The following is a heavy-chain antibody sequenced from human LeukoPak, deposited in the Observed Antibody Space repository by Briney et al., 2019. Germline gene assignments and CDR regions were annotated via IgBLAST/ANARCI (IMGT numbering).Heavy chain of an antibody. CDR1: RFSFSSYE. Sequence: GGSLRLSCVASRFSFSSYEMNWVRQAPGKGLEWLSYISSSGSTIFYADSVKGRFAISRDNAKNSLYLQMNRLRAEDTAVYYCARGRAGYSSSWGIWGQGTMVTVSS. J-gene: IGHJ3*02. CDR3: ARGRAGYSSSWGI. D-gene: IGHD6-13*01. V-gene: IGHV3-48*03. CDR2: ISSSGSTI.